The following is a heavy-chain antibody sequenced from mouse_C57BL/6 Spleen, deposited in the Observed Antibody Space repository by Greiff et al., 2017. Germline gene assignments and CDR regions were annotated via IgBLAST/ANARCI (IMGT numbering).Heavy chain of an antibody. CDR2: IDPSDSYT. V-gene: IGHV1-50*01. CDR3: ARLYSNYVGY. D-gene: IGHD2-5*01. CDR1: GYTFTSYW. Sequence: VQLQQPGAELVKPGASVKLSCKASGYTFTSYWMQWVKQRPGQGLEWIGEIDPSDSYTNYNQKFKGKATLTVDTSSSTAYMQLSSLTSEDSAVYYCARLYSNYVGYWGQGTTLTVSS. J-gene: IGHJ2*01.